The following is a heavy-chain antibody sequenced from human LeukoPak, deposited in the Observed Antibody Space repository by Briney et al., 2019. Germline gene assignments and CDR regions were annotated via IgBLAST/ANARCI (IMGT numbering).Heavy chain of an antibody. J-gene: IGHJ4*02. Sequence: GGSLRLSCAASGFTFSSYSMNWVRQAPGKGLEWVSSISSSSSYIYYADSVKGRFTISRDNSKNTLYLQMNSLRAEDAAVYYCAKAPLGRCSGAICYYFDYWGQGTLVTVSS. CDR3: AKAPLGRCSGAICYYFDY. CDR2: ISSSSSYI. CDR1: GFTFSSYS. V-gene: IGHV3-21*04. D-gene: IGHD2-15*01.